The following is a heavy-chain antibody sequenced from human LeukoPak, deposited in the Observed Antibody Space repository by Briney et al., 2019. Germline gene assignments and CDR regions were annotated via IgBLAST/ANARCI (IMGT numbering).Heavy chain of an antibody. Sequence: ASVKVSCKASGYTFTSYGISWVRQAPGQELEWMGWISAYNGNTNYAQKLQGRVTMTTDTSTSTAYMELRSLRSDDTAVYYCARDTSGSYYDYYYYGMDVWGQGTTVTVSS. J-gene: IGHJ6*02. D-gene: IGHD1-26*01. V-gene: IGHV1-18*01. CDR3: ARDTSGSYYDYYYYGMDV. CDR1: GYTFTSYG. CDR2: ISAYNGNT.